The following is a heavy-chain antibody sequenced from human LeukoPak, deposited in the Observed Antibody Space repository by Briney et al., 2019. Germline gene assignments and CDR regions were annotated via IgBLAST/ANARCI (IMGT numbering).Heavy chain of an antibody. CDR3: ARASITMVRGVIILDY. J-gene: IGHJ4*02. Sequence: SQTLSLTCAISGNSVSSNSAAGNWISQSPSRGLDCRGRTYYRSKWYNDYAVSVKSRITINPDTSKNQFSLQLNSVTPEDTAVYYCARASITMVRGVIILDYWGQGTLVTVSS. CDR2: TYYRSKWYN. D-gene: IGHD3-10*01. CDR1: GNSVSSNSAA. V-gene: IGHV6-1*01.